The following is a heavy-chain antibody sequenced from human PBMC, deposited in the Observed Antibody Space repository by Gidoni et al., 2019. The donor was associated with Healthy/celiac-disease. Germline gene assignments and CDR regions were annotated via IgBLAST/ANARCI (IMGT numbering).Heavy chain of an antibody. CDR1: GGTFSSYA. D-gene: IGHD6-13*01. V-gene: IGHV1-69*06. CDR2: IIPIFGTA. J-gene: IGHJ5*02. CDR3: ARRPYIAAAGENWFDP. Sequence: QVQLVQSGAEVKKPGSSVKVSCKASGGTFSSYAISWVRQAPGQGLEWMGGIIPIFGTANYAQKFQGRVTITADKSTSTAYMELSSLRSEDTAVYYCARRPYIAAAGENWFDPWGQGTLVTVSS.